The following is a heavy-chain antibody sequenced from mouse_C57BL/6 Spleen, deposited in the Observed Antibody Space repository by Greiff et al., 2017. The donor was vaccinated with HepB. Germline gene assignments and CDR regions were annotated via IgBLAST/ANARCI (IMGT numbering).Heavy chain of an antibody. V-gene: IGHV1-69*01. CDR1: GYTFTSYW. Sequence: VKLQQPGAELVMPGASVKLSCKASGYTFTSYWMHWVKQRPGQGLEWIGEIDPSDSYTNYNQKFKGKSTLTVDKSSSTAYMQLSSLTSEDSAVYYCARGRDGYPYYFDYWGQGTTLTVSS. CDR3: ARGRDGYPYYFDY. D-gene: IGHD2-3*01. CDR2: IDPSDSYT. J-gene: IGHJ2*01.